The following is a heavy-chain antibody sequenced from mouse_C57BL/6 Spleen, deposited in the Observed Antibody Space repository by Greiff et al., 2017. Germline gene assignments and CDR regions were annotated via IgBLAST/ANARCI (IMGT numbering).Heavy chain of an antibody. CDR2: ISDGGSYT. CDR1: GFTFSSYA. J-gene: IGHJ4*01. D-gene: IGHD1-1*01. Sequence: EVQLVESGGGLVKPGGSLKLSCAASGFTFSSYAMSWVRQTPEKRLEWVATISDGGSYTYYPDNVKGRFTISRDNAKNNLYLQMSHLKSEDTAMYYCARDDYYGSSYVYYAMDYWGQGTSVTVSS. V-gene: IGHV5-4*01. CDR3: ARDDYYGSSYVYYAMDY.